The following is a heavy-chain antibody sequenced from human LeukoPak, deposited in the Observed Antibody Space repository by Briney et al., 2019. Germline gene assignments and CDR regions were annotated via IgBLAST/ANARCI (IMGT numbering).Heavy chain of an antibody. CDR2: ISTAGGP. V-gene: IGHV3-13*05. J-gene: IGHJ3*02. CDR1: GFTFSSYD. CDR3: AGQARPGSAEGAFDI. D-gene: IGHD2-2*01. Sequence: PGGSLRLSCAASGFTFSSYDMHWVRQDKGKGLEWVSAISTAGGPYYLGSVKGRFTISRENAKNSLYLQMNSLRAGDTAVYYCAGQARPGSAEGAFDIWGQGTMVTVSS.